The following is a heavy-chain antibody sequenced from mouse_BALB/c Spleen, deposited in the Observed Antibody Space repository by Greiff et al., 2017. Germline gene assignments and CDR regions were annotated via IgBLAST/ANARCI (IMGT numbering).Heavy chain of an antibody. Sequence: EVQLVESGGGLVKPGGSLKLSCAASGFTFSSYAMSWVRQTPEKRLEWVASISSGGSTYYPDSVKGRFTISRDNARNILYLQMSSLRSEDTAMYYCARELYGNYALDYWGQGTTLTVSS. J-gene: IGHJ2*01. D-gene: IGHD2-10*02. CDR3: ARELYGNYALDY. CDR2: ISSGGST. V-gene: IGHV5-6-5*01. CDR1: GFTFSSYA.